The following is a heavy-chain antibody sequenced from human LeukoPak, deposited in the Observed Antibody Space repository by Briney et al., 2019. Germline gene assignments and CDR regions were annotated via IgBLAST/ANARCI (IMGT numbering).Heavy chain of an antibody. Sequence: ASVKVSCKASGYTFISYSMNWVRQAPGQGLEWMGIINPRGGSTDYAQKFQDRVTMTSDTSTSTVYMELNSLRSEDTAVYFCARVGITAATADYWGQGTLVTVSS. CDR3: ARVGITAATADY. CDR2: INPRGGST. V-gene: IGHV1-46*01. CDR1: GYTFISYS. D-gene: IGHD6-25*01. J-gene: IGHJ4*02.